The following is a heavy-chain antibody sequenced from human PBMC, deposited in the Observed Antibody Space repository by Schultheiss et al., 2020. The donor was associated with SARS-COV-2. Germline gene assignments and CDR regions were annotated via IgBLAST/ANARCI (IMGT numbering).Heavy chain of an antibody. Sequence: GESLKISCAASGFTFSNAWMSWVRQAPGKGLEWVAVIWYDGSNKYYADSVKGRFTISRDNSKNTLYLQMNSLRAEDTAVYYCARDKRLRYYYYGMDVWGQGTTVTVSS. CDR3: ARDKRLRYYYYGMDV. CDR1: GFTFSNAW. V-gene: IGHV3-33*08. CDR2: IWYDGSNK. J-gene: IGHJ6*02.